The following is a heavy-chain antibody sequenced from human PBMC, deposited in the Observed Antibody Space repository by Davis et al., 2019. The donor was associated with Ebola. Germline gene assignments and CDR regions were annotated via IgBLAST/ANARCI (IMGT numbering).Heavy chain of an antibody. J-gene: IGHJ6*02. Sequence: GESLKISCAASGFTFSSYAMSWVRQAPGKGLEWVSAISGSGGSTYYADSVKGRFTISRDNSKNTLYLQMNSLRAEDTAVYYCAKDGRKRDGGYYYYGMDVWGQGTTVTVFS. V-gene: IGHV3-23*01. CDR3: AKDGRKRDGGYYYYGMDV. CDR2: ISGSGGST. D-gene: IGHD4-23*01. CDR1: GFTFSSYA.